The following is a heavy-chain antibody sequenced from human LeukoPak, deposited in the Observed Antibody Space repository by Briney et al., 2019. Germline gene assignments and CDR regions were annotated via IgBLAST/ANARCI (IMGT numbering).Heavy chain of an antibody. Sequence: SETLSLTCTVSGGSISSYYWSWIRQPPGKGLEWIGYIYYSGSTNYNPSLKSRVTISVDTSKNQFSLKLSSVTAADTAVYYCARDCRTDSSGWYYFDYWGQGTLVTVSS. D-gene: IGHD6-19*01. CDR1: GGSISSYY. CDR3: ARDCRTDSSGWYYFDY. J-gene: IGHJ4*02. V-gene: IGHV4-59*12. CDR2: IYYSGST.